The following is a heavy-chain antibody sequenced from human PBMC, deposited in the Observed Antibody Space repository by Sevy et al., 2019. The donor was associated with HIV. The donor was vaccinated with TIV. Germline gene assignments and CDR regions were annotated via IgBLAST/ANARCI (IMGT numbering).Heavy chain of an antibody. V-gene: IGHV3-7*01. CDR2: INQVGSEK. D-gene: IGHD1-1*01. Sequence: GGSLRLSCAASGFSFTSYGMSWVRQTPEKGLEWVANINQVGSEKNYVDSVKGRFTISRDNAKNALYLQMNSLRAEDADYYYCANKGGSRYNDAFDTWGQGTMVTVSS. CDR1: GFSFTSYG. J-gene: IGHJ3*02. CDR3: ANKGGSRYNDAFDT.